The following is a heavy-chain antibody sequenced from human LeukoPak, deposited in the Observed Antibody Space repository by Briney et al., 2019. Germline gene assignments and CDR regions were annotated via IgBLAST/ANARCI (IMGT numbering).Heavy chain of an antibody. J-gene: IGHJ4*02. D-gene: IGHD6-13*01. Sequence: GGSLRLSCAASGFSFSTYTMNWFGQPPGKGLDWVSYISSSSSTIYYADSVKGRFTISRDNANNSLYLQMNSLRDEDTAVYYCARARRYRSSWYHDYWGQGSLVTVSS. CDR2: ISSSSSTI. CDR3: ARARRYRSSWYHDY. CDR1: GFSFSTYT. V-gene: IGHV3-48*02.